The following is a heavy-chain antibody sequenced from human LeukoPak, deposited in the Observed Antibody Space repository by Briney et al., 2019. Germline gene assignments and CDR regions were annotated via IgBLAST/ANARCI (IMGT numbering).Heavy chain of an antibody. Sequence: SETLSLTCAVYGGSFSVYYWSWIRQPPGKGLEWIGEINHSGSTNYNPSLKSRVTISVDTSKNQFSLKLSSVPAADTAVYYCARGPDGYNGLAVDYWGQGTLVTVSS. D-gene: IGHD5-24*01. V-gene: IGHV4-34*01. CDR1: GGSFSVYY. CDR3: ARGPDGYNGLAVDY. J-gene: IGHJ4*02. CDR2: INHSGST.